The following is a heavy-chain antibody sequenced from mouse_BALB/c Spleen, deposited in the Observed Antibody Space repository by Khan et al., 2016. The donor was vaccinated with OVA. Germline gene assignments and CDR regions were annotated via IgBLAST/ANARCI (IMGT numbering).Heavy chain of an antibody. CDR3: ARDYWFAY. J-gene: IGHJ3*01. CDR1: GFTFSNNG. V-gene: IGHV5-6-5*01. CDR2: ISSGDTT. Sequence: EVELVESGGGLVKPGGSLKLSCAASGFTFSNNGVSWVRQTPEKRLEWVASISSGDTTYYPDSVKGRFTISRDNARNILYLQMSSLRSEDTAMYYCARDYWFAYWGQGTLVTVSA.